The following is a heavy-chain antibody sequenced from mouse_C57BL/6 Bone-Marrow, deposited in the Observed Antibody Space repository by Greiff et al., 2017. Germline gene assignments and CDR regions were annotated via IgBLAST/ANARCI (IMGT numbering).Heavy chain of an antibody. Sequence: EVKLVESGGGLVKPGGSLKLSCAASGFTFSSYAMSWVRQTPEKRLEWVATISDGGSYTYYPDTVKGRFTISRDNAKNNLYLQMSHLKSEDTAMYYCARGEGWNIAYDGYKGYWGQGTTLTVSS. CDR2: ISDGGSYT. J-gene: IGHJ2*01. D-gene: IGHD2-3*01. V-gene: IGHV5-4*03. CDR3: ARGEGWNIAYDGYKGY. CDR1: GFTFSSYA.